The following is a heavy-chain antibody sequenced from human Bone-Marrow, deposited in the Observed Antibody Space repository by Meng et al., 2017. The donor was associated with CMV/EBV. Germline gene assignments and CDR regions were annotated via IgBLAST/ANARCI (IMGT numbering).Heavy chain of an antibody. V-gene: IGHV3-53*01. CDR1: GFIVSSNF. CDR3: ARGWGTALPYYYYGMDV. J-gene: IGHJ6*02. D-gene: IGHD3-16*01. CDR2: VYSGGST. Sequence: SWAASGFIVSSNFMSWVRPAPGKGMEWVSVVYSGGSTYYANSVKGRFTISRDNSKNTLYLQMNSLRAEDTAVYYCARGWGTALPYYYYGMDVWGQGTTVTVSS.